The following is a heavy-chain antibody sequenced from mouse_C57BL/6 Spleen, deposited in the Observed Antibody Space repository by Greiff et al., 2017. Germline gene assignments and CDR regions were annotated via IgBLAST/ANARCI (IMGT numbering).Heavy chain of an antibody. J-gene: IGHJ1*03. CDR1: GYSFTGYY. CDR3: ARPSYYGNYDYWYFDV. D-gene: IGHD2-10*01. Sequence: EVQLQQSGPELVKPGASVKISCKASGYSFTGYYMHWVKQSPGNILDWIGYIYPYNGVSSYNQKFKGKATLTVDKSSSTAYMELRSLTSEDSAVYYCARPSYYGNYDYWYFDVWGTGTTVTVSS. V-gene: IGHV1-31*01. CDR2: IYPYNGVS.